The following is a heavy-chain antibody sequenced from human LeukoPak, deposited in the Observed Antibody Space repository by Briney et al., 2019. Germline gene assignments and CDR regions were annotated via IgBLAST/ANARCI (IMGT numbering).Heavy chain of an antibody. CDR1: GGSFSGYY. CDR2: INHSGST. D-gene: IGHD5-12*01. Sequence: KPSETLSLTCAVYGGSFSGYYWSWIRQPPGKGLEWIGEINHSGSTNYNPSLKSRVTISVDTSKNQFSLKLSSVTAADTAVYYCARLTGGGHSGYPGYYYYMDVWGKGTTVTVSS. CDR3: ARLTGGGHSGYPGYYYYMDV. V-gene: IGHV4-34*01. J-gene: IGHJ6*03.